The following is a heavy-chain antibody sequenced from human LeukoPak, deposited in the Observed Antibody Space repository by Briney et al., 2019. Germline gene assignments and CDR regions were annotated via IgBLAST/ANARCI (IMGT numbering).Heavy chain of an antibody. J-gene: IGHJ4*02. D-gene: IGHD6-13*01. CDR3: AKTRVGIAAADSFDY. CDR2: ISGSGGST. CDR1: GFTFSSYA. Sequence: GGSLRLSCAAPGFTFSSYAMSWVRQAPGKGLEWVSAISGSGGSTYYADSVKGRFTISRDNSKNTLYLQMNSLRAEDTAVYYCAKTRVGIAAADSFDYWGQGTLVTVSS. V-gene: IGHV3-23*01.